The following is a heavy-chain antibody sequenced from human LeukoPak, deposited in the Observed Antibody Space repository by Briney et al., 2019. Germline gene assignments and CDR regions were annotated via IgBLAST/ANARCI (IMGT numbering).Heavy chain of an antibody. D-gene: IGHD3-22*01. CDR3: ARDEAGSGYPDY. CDR2: IYHSGST. V-gene: IGHV4-38-2*02. Sequence: PSETLSLTCTVSGYSISSGYYWGWIRQPPGKGLEWIGSIYHSGSTYYNPSLKSRVTISVDTSKNQFSLKLSSVTAADTAVYYCARDEAGSGYPDYWGQGTLVTVSS. CDR1: GYSISSGYY. J-gene: IGHJ4*02.